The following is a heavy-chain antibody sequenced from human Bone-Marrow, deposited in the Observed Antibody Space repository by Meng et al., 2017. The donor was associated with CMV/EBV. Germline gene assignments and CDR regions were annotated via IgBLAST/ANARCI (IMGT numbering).Heavy chain of an antibody. CDR3: ARDNAMNLGGWFDP. J-gene: IGHJ5*02. CDR2: ISHDGTKK. Sequence: AYGLNSITHGMNWVRQAPGKGLEWVTIISHDGTKKYYADSVKGRFTIFRDTSKKMVYLQMDSLRAEDTAVYYCARDNAMNLGGWFDPWGQGTLVTVSS. CDR1: GLNSITHG. D-gene: IGHD3-16*01. V-gene: IGHV3-30*03.